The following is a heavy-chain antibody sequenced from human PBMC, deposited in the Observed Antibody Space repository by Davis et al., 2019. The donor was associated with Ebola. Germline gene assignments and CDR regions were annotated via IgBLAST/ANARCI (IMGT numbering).Heavy chain of an antibody. CDR1: GFTFSDYY. CDR3: AREGEQLYLFDP. V-gene: IGHV3-11*01. CDR2: ISSSGSTI. J-gene: IGHJ5*02. Sequence: GESLKISCAASGFTFSDYYMSWIRQAPGKGLEWVSYISSSGSTIYYADSVKGRFTISRDNAKNSLYLQMNSLRAEDTAVCYCAREGEQLYLFDPWGQGTLVTVSS. D-gene: IGHD6-6*01.